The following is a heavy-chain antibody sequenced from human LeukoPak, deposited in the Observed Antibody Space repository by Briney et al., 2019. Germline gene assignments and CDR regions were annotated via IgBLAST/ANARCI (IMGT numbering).Heavy chain of an antibody. J-gene: IGHJ4*02. CDR1: GYTFTSYG. Sequence: GASVKVSCKASGYTFTSYGISWVRQAPGQGLEWMGWISAYNGNTNYAQKLQGRVTMTTDTSTSTAYMELRSLRSDDTAVYYCARGGNIVVVPAANYYFDYWGQGTLVTVSS. CDR2: ISAYNGNT. CDR3: ARGGNIVVVPAANYYFDY. V-gene: IGHV1-18*01. D-gene: IGHD2-2*01.